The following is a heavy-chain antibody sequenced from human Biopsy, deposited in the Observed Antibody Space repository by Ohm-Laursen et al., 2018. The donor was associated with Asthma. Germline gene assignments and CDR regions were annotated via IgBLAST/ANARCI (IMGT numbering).Heavy chain of an antibody. D-gene: IGHD4-23*01. CDR1: GFTFSIYD. J-gene: IGHJ3*02. CDR3: ARTHERWTSIQDDALDI. CDR2: ISYDGGNK. Sequence: SLRLSCTAFGFTFSIYDIHWVRQAPGKGLEWVAVISYDGGNKFYGDSVKGRFTLSRDNSRNTLYLQMNSLRVEGTAIYYCARTHERWTSIQDDALDIWGQGTMVIVSS. V-gene: IGHV3-30*03.